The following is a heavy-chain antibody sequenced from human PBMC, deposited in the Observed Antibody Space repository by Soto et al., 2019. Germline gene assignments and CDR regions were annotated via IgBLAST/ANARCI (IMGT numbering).Heavy chain of an antibody. CDR1: GFTFSKYW. CDR2: IKQDGSEK. V-gene: IGHV3-7*01. CDR3: ARVPVITAAGTAWFHP. Sequence: EVQLVESGGGLVQPGGSLRLSCAASGFTFSKYWMSWVRQAPGKGLEWVANIKQDGSEKYYVDSVKGRFTISRDNAKNSLSLQMNSLRAEDMAVYYCARVPVITAAGTAWFHPWGQGTLVTVSS. J-gene: IGHJ5*02. D-gene: IGHD6-13*01.